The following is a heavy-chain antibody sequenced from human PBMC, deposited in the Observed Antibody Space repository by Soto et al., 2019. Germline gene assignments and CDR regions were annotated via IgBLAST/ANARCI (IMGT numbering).Heavy chain of an antibody. V-gene: IGHV3-48*02. CDR1: GFTISECS. D-gene: IGHD3-10*02. CDR2: ITIRTGNV. Sequence: HPGESLRLSCKYSGFTISECSMNWVRQAPGQGIEWLAYITIRTGNVLYADSVRGRFTISADNAENSVILQMNSLRDEDSAVYFCVRDRDLYRDMFHADLWGQGTLVTVSS. J-gene: IGHJ4*01. CDR3: VRDRDLYRDMFHADL.